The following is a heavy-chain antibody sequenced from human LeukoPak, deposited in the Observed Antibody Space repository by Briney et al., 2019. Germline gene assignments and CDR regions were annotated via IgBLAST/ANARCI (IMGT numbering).Heavy chain of an antibody. J-gene: IGHJ3*02. CDR2: INPNSGGT. Sequence: GASVKVSCKASGYTFTGYYMHWVRQAPGQGLEWMGWINPNSGGTNYAQKFQGWVTMTRDTSISTAYMELSRLRSDDTAVYYCARGYGDYEEGWGAFDIWGQGTMVTVSS. V-gene: IGHV1-2*04. D-gene: IGHD4-17*01. CDR1: GYTFTGYY. CDR3: ARGYGDYEEGWGAFDI.